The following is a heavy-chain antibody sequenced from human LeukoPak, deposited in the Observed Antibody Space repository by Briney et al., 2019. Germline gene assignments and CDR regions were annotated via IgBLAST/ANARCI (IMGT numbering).Heavy chain of an antibody. J-gene: IGHJ4*02. V-gene: IGHV1-46*01. CDR1: GYTFTNFY. CDR3: ARDSGERGSGSYLIAY. CDR2: INPSGHST. D-gene: IGHD3-10*01. Sequence: GAPVKVSCKASGYTFTNFYLHWVRQAPGQGLEWMGIINPSGHSTTYAQKFQGRVTMTRDTSISTAYMELSRLRSDDTAVYYCARDSGERGSGSYLIAYWGQGTLVTVSS.